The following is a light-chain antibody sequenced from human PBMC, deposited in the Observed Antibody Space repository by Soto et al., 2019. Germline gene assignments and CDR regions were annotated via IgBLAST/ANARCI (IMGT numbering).Light chain of an antibody. CDR2: LGS. V-gene: IGKV2-28*01. Sequence: DIVMTQSPLSLPVTPGEPASISCRSSQSLLHSNGYNYLDWYLQKPGQSPQLLIYLGSNRASGVPDRFSGSGSGTDFTLKITRVEAEDVGIYYCMQSLQTPRHFGQGTRLEIK. CDR3: MQSLQTPRH. J-gene: IGKJ5*01. CDR1: QSLLHSNGYNY.